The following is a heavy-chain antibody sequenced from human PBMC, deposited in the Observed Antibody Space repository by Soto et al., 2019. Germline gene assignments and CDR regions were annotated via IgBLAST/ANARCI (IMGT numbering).Heavy chain of an antibody. V-gene: IGHV5-10-1*01. D-gene: IGHD5-12*01. CDR1: GYSFAGYW. CDR3: ARQIYDSDQGPNFQYSFDS. J-gene: IGHJ4*02. Sequence: GESLKISCKGSGYSFAGYWITWVRQKPGKGLEWMGRIDPSDSQTYYSPSFRGHVTISVTKSITTVFLQWSSLRASDTAMYYCARQIYDSDQGPNFQYSFDSWGQGTTVTVS. CDR2: IDPSDSQT.